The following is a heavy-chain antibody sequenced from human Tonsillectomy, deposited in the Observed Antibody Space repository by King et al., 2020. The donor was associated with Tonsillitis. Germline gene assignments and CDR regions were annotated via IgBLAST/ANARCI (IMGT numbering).Heavy chain of an antibody. D-gene: IGHD6-13*01. CDR3: ARLGVAAAVYNWFDP. V-gene: IGHV5-10-1*03. CDR2: IGPGDSYT. CDR1: GYNFTSYW. Sequence: EVQLVESGAEVKKPGESLRISCKGFGYNFTSYWISWVRQMPGKGLEWMGRIGPGDSYTNYSPSFQGHVTISADKSITTAYLQWSSLKASDTAMYYCARLGVAAAVYNWFDPWGQGTLVTVSS. J-gene: IGHJ5*02.